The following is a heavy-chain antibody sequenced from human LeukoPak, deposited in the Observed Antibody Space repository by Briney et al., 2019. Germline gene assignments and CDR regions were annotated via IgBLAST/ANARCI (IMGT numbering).Heavy chain of an antibody. D-gene: IGHD4-17*01. J-gene: IGHJ5*02. Sequence: SGGSLRLSCAASGFNFDDYTVNWVRQAPGKGLEWVSSISSRNTYIYYADSVKGRFTISRDNAKNTLYLQMNSLRAEDTAVYYCARDLYGDDWFDPWGQGTLVTVSS. CDR2: ISSRNTYI. CDR3: ARDLYGDDWFDP. V-gene: IGHV3-21*01. CDR1: GFNFDDYT.